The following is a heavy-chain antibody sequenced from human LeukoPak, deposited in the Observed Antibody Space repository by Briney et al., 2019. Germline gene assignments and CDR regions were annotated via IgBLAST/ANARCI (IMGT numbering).Heavy chain of an antibody. CDR3: ARDWGGSGPTSHDY. D-gene: IGHD3-16*01. V-gene: IGHV3-74*01. J-gene: IGHJ4*02. CDR2: ISSDGSNT. Sequence: GGSLRLSCAASGFTFMTYWMHWVRQAPGRGPVSVSRISSDGSNTKYADSVKGRFTISRDNAKNTLYLQMNSLRAEDTAVYYCARDWGGSGPTSHDYWGQGTLVTVSS. CDR1: GFTFMTYW.